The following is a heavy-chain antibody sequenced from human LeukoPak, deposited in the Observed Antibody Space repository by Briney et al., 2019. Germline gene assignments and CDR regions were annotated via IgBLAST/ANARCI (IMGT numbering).Heavy chain of an antibody. CDR3: AKDPRWAYYDILTGYNFDY. Sequence: GGSLRLSCAASGFIFSDYYMSWIRQAPGKGLEWVSAISGSGGSTYYADSVKGRFTISRDNSKNTLYLQMNSLRAEDTAVYYCAKDPRWAYYDILTGYNFDYWGQGTLVTVSS. CDR2: ISGSGGST. D-gene: IGHD3-9*01. V-gene: IGHV3-23*01. J-gene: IGHJ4*02. CDR1: GFIFSDYY.